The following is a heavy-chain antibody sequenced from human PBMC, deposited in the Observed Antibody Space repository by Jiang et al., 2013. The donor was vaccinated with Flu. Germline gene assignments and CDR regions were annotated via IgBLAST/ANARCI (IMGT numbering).Heavy chain of an antibody. J-gene: IGHJ4*02. D-gene: IGHD3-3*01. Sequence: VQLLESGGGVVQPGRSLRLSCAASGFTFSSYAMHWVRQAPGKGLEWVAVISYDGSNKYYADSVKGRFTISRDNSKNTLYLQMNSLRAEDTAVYYCARDERXFGVVIMGYFDYWAGNPGHR. CDR2: ISYDGSNK. CDR3: ARDERXFGVVIMGYFDY. CDR1: GFTFSSYA. V-gene: IGHV3-30*04.